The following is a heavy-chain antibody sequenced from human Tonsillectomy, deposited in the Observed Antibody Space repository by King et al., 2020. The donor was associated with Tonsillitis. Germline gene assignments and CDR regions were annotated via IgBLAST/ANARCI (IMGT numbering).Heavy chain of an antibody. D-gene: IGHD6-13*01. CDR3: AKDLWGGAAAGVNWFDP. CDR1: GFTFSSYS. V-gene: IGHV3-30*18. J-gene: IGHJ5*02. CDR2: ISYDGSNK. Sequence: VQLVESGGGVVQPGRSPRLSCAASGFTFSSYSMHWVRQAPGKGLEWVAVISYDGSNKYYADSVKGRFTISRDNSKNTLYLQMNSLRAEDTAVYYCAKDLWGGAAAGVNWFDPWGQGTLVTVSS.